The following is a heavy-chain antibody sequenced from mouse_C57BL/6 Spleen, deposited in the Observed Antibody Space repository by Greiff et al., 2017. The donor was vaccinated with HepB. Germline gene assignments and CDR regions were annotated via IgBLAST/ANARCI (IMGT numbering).Heavy chain of an antibody. CDR2: IDPETGGT. V-gene: IGHV1-15*01. CDR3: TRWKLGPYYFDY. D-gene: IGHD4-1*01. J-gene: IGHJ2*01. Sequence: VQLQQSGAELVRPGASVTLSCKASGYTFTDYEMHWVKQTPVHGLEWIGAIDPETGGTAYNQKFKGKAILTADKSSSTAYMELRSLTSEDSAVYYCTRWKLGPYYFDYWGQGTTLTVSS. CDR1: GYTFTDYE.